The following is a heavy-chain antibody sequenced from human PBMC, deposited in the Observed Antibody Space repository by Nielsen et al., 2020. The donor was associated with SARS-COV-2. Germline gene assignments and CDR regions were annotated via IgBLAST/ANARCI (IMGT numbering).Heavy chain of an antibody. CDR1: GGSFSGYY. J-gene: IGHJ3*02. CDR3: ARMGFRRNAFDI. D-gene: IGHD1-14*01. V-gene: IGHV4-34*01. CDR2: VNYRGGT. Sequence: SETLSLTCAVYGGSFSGYYWSWIRQPPGKGLEWIGEVNYRGGTNYNPSLKSRVTISVDTSKNQFSLKLSSVTAADTAVYYCARMGFRRNAFDIWGQGTMVTVSS.